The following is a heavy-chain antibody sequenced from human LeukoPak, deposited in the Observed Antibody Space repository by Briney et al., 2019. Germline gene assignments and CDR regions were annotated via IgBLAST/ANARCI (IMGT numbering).Heavy chain of an antibody. Sequence: GGSLRLSCAASGFNFNNYNMNWVRQAPGKGLEWVSYITLSSSTIYYADSVKGRFTISRDNSKNTLYMQMNSLRAEDTAVYYCAKSGGSGRSLDYWGQGTLVTVSS. CDR1: GFNFNNYN. CDR2: ITLSSSTI. V-gene: IGHV3-48*01. J-gene: IGHJ4*02. CDR3: AKSGGSGRSLDY. D-gene: IGHD3-10*01.